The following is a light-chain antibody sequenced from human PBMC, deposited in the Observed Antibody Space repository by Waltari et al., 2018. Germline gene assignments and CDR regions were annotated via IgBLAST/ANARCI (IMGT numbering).Light chain of an antibody. Sequence: QSVLTQPPSVSEAPSQRVTLSRSGSTSHIPTNALNCYPQLPGKAPKLLIYDDDLLPSGVSDRFSASKSGTSASLAISGLQSEDEADYYCSVWDDSLNGQVFGGGTKLTVL. CDR3: SVWDDSLNGQV. V-gene: IGLV1-36*01. J-gene: IGLJ2*01. CDR2: DDD. CDR1: TSHIPTNA.